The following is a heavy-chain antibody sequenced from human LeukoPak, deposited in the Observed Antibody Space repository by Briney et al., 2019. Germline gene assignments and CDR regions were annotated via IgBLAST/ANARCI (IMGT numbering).Heavy chain of an antibody. D-gene: IGHD3-10*01. Sequence: GGSLRLSCAASGFTFSSYEMNWVRQAPGKGLEWVSYISSSGSTIYYADSVKGRFTISRDNAKNSLYLQMNSLRAEDTAVYYCARERMVRGAIYYYYYGMDVWGQGTTVTVSS. CDR1: GFTFSSYE. V-gene: IGHV3-48*03. J-gene: IGHJ6*02. CDR3: ARERMVRGAIYYYYYGMDV. CDR2: ISSSGSTI.